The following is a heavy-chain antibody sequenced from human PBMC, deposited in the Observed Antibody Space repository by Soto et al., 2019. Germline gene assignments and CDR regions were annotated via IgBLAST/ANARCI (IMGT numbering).Heavy chain of an antibody. D-gene: IGHD6-13*01. CDR3: ARTTPLYSSSWYDPFSY. CDR1: GYTFTSYY. V-gene: IGHV1-46*04. CDR2: INPSGGST. Sequence: QVQLVQSGAEVKKPGASVKVSCKASGYTFTSYYMHWVRQAPGQGLEWMGIINPSGGSTSYAQKLQGRVTMTRDTSTSTVYMELSSLRSEDTAVYYCARTTPLYSSSWYDPFSYWGQGTLVTVTS. J-gene: IGHJ4*02.